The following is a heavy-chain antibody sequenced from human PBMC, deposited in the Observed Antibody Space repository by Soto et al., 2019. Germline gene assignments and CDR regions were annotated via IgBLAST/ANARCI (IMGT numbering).Heavy chain of an antibody. CDR3: AGGRKLWLPVANCGMDV. D-gene: IGHD5-18*01. Sequence: SETLSLTCTVSGGSISSSSYYWGWIRQPPGKGLEWIGSIYYSGYTYYNPSLKSRVTISVDTSKNQFSLKLSSVTAADTAVYYCAGGRKLWLPVANCGMDVWGQGTTVT. CDR1: GGSISSSSYY. J-gene: IGHJ6*02. CDR2: IYYSGYT. V-gene: IGHV4-39*01.